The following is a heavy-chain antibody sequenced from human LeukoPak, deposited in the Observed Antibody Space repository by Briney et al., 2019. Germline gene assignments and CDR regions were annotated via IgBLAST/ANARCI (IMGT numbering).Heavy chain of an antibody. V-gene: IGHV3-23*01. CDR3: AKAEQYCSGGSCYRY. D-gene: IGHD2-15*01. J-gene: IGHJ4*02. Sequence: QSGGSLRLSCVASGFTFSSYAMSWVRQAPGKGLEWVSAISGSGGSTYYADSVKGRFTISRDNSKNTLYLQMNSLRAEDTAVYYCAKAEQYCSGGSCYRYWGQGTLVTVSS. CDR1: GFTFSSYA. CDR2: ISGSGGST.